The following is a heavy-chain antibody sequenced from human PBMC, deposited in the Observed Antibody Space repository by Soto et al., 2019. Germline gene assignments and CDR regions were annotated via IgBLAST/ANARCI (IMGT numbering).Heavy chain of an antibody. J-gene: IGHJ4*02. CDR1: GYFISSGHY. V-gene: IGHV4-38-2*01. D-gene: IGHD6-19*01. CDR3: ARAGQWLFGQYYFDY. CDR2: IYDSGTTYT. Sequence: PSETLSLTCAVSGYFISSGHYWGWIRQTPGKGLEWIGYIYDSGTTYTYFNPSLKSRVTISVGTSKNQFSLKVRSVTAADSAVYYCARAGQWLFGQYYFDYWGQGTLVTV.